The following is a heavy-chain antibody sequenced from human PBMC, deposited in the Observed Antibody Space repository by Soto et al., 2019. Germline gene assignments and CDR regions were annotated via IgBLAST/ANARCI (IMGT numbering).Heavy chain of an antibody. CDR1: GFSFSNYW. CDR2: IKPDGSQK. Sequence: EVQLVESGGGLVQPGGSLRLSCAASGFSFSNYWMTWVRQAPGKGLEWVANIKPDGSQKYYVDSVKGRFTISRDNAKRSVYLQMDSLRVEDTALYFCAVRYADYWGQGALVIVSS. V-gene: IGHV3-7*01. CDR3: AVRYADY. J-gene: IGHJ4*02. D-gene: IGHD2-2*01.